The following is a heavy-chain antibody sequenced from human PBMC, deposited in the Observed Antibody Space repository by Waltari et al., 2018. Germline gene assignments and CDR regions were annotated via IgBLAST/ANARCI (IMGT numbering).Heavy chain of an antibody. Sequence: QVQLQESGPGLVKPSETLSLTCTVSGGSISSYYWSWVRQPAGKGLEWIGRIYASGSTNYNPSLRSRVTMSVDTSTNHFSLRLTSVTAADTAVYYCARDRCNSTSCLSRGAFDIWGQGTMVTVSS. CDR1: GGSISSYY. J-gene: IGHJ3*02. V-gene: IGHV4-4*07. D-gene: IGHD2-2*01. CDR2: IYASGST. CDR3: ARDRCNSTSCLSRGAFDI.